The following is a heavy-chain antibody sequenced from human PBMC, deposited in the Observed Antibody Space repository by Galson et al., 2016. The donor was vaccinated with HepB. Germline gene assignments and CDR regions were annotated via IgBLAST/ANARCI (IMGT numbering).Heavy chain of an antibody. CDR2: IDGHDDST. V-gene: IGHV3-23*01. CDR3: ATGGDYDI. D-gene: IGHD4-17*01. J-gene: IGHJ4*02. Sequence: SLRLSCAASGFTFSSSSMSWVRQAPGKGLAWVSAIDGHDDSTYYADSVRGRFTISRDNSKNTLYLQINSLRAEDTAVYYCATGGDYDIWGQGTLVTVSS. CDR1: GFTFSSSS.